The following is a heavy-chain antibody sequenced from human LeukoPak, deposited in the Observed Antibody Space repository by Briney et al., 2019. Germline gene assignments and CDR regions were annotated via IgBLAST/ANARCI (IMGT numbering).Heavy chain of an antibody. D-gene: IGHD5-24*01. J-gene: IGHJ3*02. CDR1: GGSISSYY. V-gene: IGHV4-59*01. Sequence: SETLSLTCTVSGGSISSYYWSWIRQPPGKGLEWIGYIYYSGSTNYNPSLKSRVTISVDTSKNQFSLKLSSVTAADTAVYYCARVKGRRDGPRTKRDAFDIWGQGTMVTVSS. CDR3: ARVKGRRDGPRTKRDAFDI. CDR2: IYYSGST.